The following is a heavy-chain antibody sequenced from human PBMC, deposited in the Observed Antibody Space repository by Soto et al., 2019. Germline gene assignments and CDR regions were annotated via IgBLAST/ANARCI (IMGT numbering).Heavy chain of an antibody. Sequence: EVQLVESGGGLVQPGRSLRLSCAASGFTFDDYAMHWVRQAPGKGLEWVSGISWNSGSIGYADSVKGLFTISRDNAKNSLYLQMNSLRAEDTALYYCAKEIVTYYYDSSGKNYYYYGMDVWGQGTTVTVSS. D-gene: IGHD3-22*01. CDR2: ISWNSGSI. J-gene: IGHJ6*02. V-gene: IGHV3-9*01. CDR3: AKEIVTYYYDSSGKNYYYYGMDV. CDR1: GFTFDDYA.